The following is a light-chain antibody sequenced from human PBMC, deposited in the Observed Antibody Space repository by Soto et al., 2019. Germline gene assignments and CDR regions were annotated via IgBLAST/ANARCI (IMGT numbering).Light chain of an antibody. V-gene: IGKV3-20*01. J-gene: IGKJ1*01. CDR1: QSVSSSY. CDR3: QQYDSSPQT. Sequence: EIVLTQSPGTLSLSPGERATLSCRASQSVSSSYLAWYQQKPGQAPRLLIYGASSRATGIPDRFSGSGSGTDFTLTISNLEPEDVAAYYCQQYDSSPQTFGQGTKVDIK. CDR2: GAS.